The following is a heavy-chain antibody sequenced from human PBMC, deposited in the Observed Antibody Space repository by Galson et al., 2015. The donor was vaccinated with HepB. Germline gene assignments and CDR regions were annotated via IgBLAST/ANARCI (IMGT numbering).Heavy chain of an antibody. Sequence: QSGAEVTKPGESLRISCKSSGYSFTRYWITWVRQMPGKGPEWMGRIDPSDSYTNYSPVFQGHVSISADKSISTAYLQWSSLKASDTAMYYCARLFCSSTSCYFTDYWGQGTLVTVSS. CDR1: GYSFTRYW. V-gene: IGHV5-10-1*01. CDR3: ARLFCSSTSCYFTDY. CDR2: IDPSDSYT. J-gene: IGHJ4*02. D-gene: IGHD2-2*01.